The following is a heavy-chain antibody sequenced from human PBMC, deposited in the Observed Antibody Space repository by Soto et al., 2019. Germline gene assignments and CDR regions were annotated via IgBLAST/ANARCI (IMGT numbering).Heavy chain of an antibody. CDR1: GGSFSGYY. V-gene: IGHV4-34*01. D-gene: IGHD2-2*01. Sequence: LSLTCAVYGGSFSGYYWSWIRQPPGKGLEWIGEINHSGSTNYNPSLKSRVTISVDTSKNQFSLKLSSVTAADTAVYYCARGGAGLIVVVPAASPQAMDVWGQGTTVTVSS. CDR3: ARGGAGLIVVVPAASPQAMDV. J-gene: IGHJ6*02. CDR2: INHSGST.